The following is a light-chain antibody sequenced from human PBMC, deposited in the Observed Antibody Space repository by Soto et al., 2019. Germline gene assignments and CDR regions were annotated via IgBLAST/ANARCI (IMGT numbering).Light chain of an antibody. CDR2: GAS. J-gene: IGKJ4*01. Sequence: EIVLTQSPGTLSLSPGERATLSCRASQSVSTNYLAWYQQKPGQAPRLLIFGASSRATGIPGRFGGSGSGTGFTLTTSRLEPEDFGGLYCLTYRGSPQLTFGGGTKVEIK. V-gene: IGKV3-20*01. CDR3: LTYRGSPQLT. CDR1: QSVSTNY.